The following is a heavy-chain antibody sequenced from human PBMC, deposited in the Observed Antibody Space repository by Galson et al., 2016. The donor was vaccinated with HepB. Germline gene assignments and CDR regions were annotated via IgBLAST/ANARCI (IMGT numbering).Heavy chain of an antibody. D-gene: IGHD2-2*01. Sequence: SLRLSCAASGFPFTDYYMSWVRQAPGKGLEWISYVSNTTFDTDYADSVKGRFTISRDNAKNSLYLQMNSLRAEDTAVYYCARMPGYCSNTRCYARGWYFDLWGRGALITVSS. V-gene: IGHV3-11*06. CDR2: VSNTTFDT. CDR1: GFPFTDYY. CDR3: ARMPGYCSNTRCYARGWYFDL. J-gene: IGHJ2*01.